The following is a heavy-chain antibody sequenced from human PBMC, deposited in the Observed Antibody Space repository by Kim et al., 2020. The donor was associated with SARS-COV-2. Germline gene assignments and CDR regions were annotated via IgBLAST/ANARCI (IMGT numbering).Heavy chain of an antibody. Sequence: SYTNYSPSFQGHVTISADKSISTAYLQWSSLKASDTAMYYCASSSASNDYWGQGTLVTVSS. J-gene: IGHJ4*02. CDR2: SYT. V-gene: IGHV5-10-1*01. CDR3: ASSSASNDY.